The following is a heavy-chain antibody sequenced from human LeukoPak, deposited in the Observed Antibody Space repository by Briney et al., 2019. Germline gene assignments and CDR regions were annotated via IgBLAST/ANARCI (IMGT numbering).Heavy chain of an antibody. Sequence: PGGSLRLSCAASGFTVSSNYMSWVRQAPGKGLEWVAVISYDGSNKYYADSVKGRFTISRDNSKNTLYLQMNSLRAEDTAVYYCARDPYSSGWYSDLDYWGQGTLVTVSS. V-gene: IGHV3-30-3*01. CDR3: ARDPYSSGWYSDLDY. CDR2: ISYDGSNK. D-gene: IGHD6-19*01. CDR1: GFTVSSNY. J-gene: IGHJ4*02.